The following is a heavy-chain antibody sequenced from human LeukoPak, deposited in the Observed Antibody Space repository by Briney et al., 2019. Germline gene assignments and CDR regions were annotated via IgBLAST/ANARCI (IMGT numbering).Heavy chain of an antibody. D-gene: IGHD6-13*01. V-gene: IGHV3-23*01. CDR3: AKGQAYSSSWYGILWFDP. CDR1: GFTFSSYG. CDR2: ISGSGGST. Sequence: GGTLRLSCAASGFTFSSYGMSWVRQAPGKGLEWVSAISGSGGSTYYADSVKGRFTISRDNSKNTLYLQMNSLRAEDTAVYYCAKGQAYSSSWYGILWFDPWGQGTLVTVSS. J-gene: IGHJ5*02.